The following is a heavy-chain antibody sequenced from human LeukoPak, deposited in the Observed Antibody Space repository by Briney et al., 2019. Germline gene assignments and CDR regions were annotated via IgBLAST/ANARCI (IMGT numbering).Heavy chain of an antibody. CDR3: ARGPPNWGFDY. J-gene: IGHJ4*02. CDR1: GYTFTSYG. V-gene: IGHV1-8*02. Sequence: ASVKVSRKASGYTFTSYGISWVRQAPGQGLEWLGWMSPNSGNTGYAQKFQGRDTMTRDTSISTAYMELSSLRSEDTAVYYCARGPPNWGFDYWGQGTLVTVSS. CDR2: MSPNSGNT. D-gene: IGHD7-27*01.